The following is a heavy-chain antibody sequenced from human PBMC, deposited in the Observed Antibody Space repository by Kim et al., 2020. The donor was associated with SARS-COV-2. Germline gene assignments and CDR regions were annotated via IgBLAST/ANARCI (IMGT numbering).Heavy chain of an antibody. CDR2: IYYSGST. CDR1: GGSISSSSYY. Sequence: SETLSLTCTVSGGSISSSSYYWGWIRQPPGKGLEWIGSIYYSGSTYYNPSLKSRVTISVDTSKNQFSLKLSSVTAADTAVYYCAGHRNYGVLPHYYYYYGMDVWGQGTTVTVSS. D-gene: IGHD4-17*01. J-gene: IGHJ6*02. V-gene: IGHV4-39*01. CDR3: AGHRNYGVLPHYYYYYGMDV.